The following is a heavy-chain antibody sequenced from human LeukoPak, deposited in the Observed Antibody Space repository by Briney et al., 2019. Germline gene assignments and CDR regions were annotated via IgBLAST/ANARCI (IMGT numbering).Heavy chain of an antibody. CDR3: ASYDSPGYYYGMDV. J-gene: IGHJ6*02. Sequence: SETLSLTCTVSGGSISSSSYYWGWIRQPPGKGLEWIGSIYYSGSTYYNPSLKSRVTISVDTSKNQFSLKLSSVTAVDTAVYYCASYDSPGYYYGMDVWGQGTTVTVSS. CDR1: GGSISSSSYY. CDR2: IYYSGST. V-gene: IGHV4-39*01. D-gene: IGHD5-12*01.